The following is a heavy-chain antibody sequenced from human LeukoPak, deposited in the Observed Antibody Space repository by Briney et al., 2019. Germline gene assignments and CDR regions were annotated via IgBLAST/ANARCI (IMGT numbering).Heavy chain of an antibody. CDR1: GFTFDDYA. CDR3: AKDEFVASDFTGAFDI. Sequence: GRSLRLSCAASGFTFDDYAMNWVRQAPGKGLEWVSGISWNSVTIVYADSVKGRFTISRDNAKNSLYLQMNSLRAEDMALYYCAKDEFVASDFTGAFDIWGQGTMVTVSS. V-gene: IGHV3-9*03. CDR2: ISWNSVTI. J-gene: IGHJ3*02. D-gene: IGHD2-8*02.